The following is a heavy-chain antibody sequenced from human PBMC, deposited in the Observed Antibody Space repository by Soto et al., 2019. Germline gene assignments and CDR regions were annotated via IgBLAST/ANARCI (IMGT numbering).Heavy chain of an antibody. D-gene: IGHD1-26*01. J-gene: IGHJ4*02. CDR3: ARRSRVGATDY. Sequence: GESLKISCAASGFTFSSYWMSWVRQAPGKGLEWVANIKQDGSEKYYVDSVKGRFTISRDNAKNSLYLQMNSLRAEDTAVYYCARRSRVGATDYWGQGTLVTVSS. CDR2: IKQDGSEK. V-gene: IGHV3-7*03. CDR1: GFTFSSYW.